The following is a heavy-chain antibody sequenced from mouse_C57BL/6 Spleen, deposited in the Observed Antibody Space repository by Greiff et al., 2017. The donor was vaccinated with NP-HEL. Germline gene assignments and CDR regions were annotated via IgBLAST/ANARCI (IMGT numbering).Heavy chain of an antibody. CDR2: INPGSGGT. CDR1: GYAFTNYL. D-gene: IGHD2-4*01. V-gene: IGHV1-54*01. CDR3: ARWNYDYFDY. J-gene: IGHJ2*01. Sequence: VQLQQSGAELVRPGTSVKVSCKASGYAFTNYLIEWVKQRPGQGLEWIGVINPGSGGTNYNEKFKGKATLTADKSSSTAYMQLSSLTSEDSAVYFCARWNYDYFDYWGQGTTLTVSS.